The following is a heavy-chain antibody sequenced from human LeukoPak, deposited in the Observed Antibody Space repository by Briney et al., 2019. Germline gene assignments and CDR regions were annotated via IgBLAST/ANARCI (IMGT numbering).Heavy chain of an antibody. CDR3: TKGRSNHY. CDR1: GCTFSDFW. Sequence: GGSLRLSCAASGCTFSDFWMGWVRQAPGKGLDWVANINQGGSESYYVDSVKGRFTISRDNAKKSLFLRMNSLRAEDTAVYYCTKGRSNHYWGQGTLVTVST. J-gene: IGHJ4*02. CDR2: INQGGSES. D-gene: IGHD4-11*01. V-gene: IGHV3-7*01.